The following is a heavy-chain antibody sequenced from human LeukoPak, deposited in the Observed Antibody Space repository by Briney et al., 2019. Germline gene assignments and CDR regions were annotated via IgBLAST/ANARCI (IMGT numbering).Heavy chain of an antibody. J-gene: IGHJ5*02. CDR1: GFTFSSYA. D-gene: IGHD2-2*01. V-gene: IGHV3-23*01. CDR2: ISGSGGAT. CDR3: ARGCYSTSCSDSSWFDP. Sequence: GGSLRLSCAASGFTFSSYAMSWVRQAPGEGLEWVSAISGSGGATYYADSVKGRFTISRDNSKNTLYLQMNSLRAEDTAVYYCARGCYSTSCSDSSWFDPWGQGTLVIVSS.